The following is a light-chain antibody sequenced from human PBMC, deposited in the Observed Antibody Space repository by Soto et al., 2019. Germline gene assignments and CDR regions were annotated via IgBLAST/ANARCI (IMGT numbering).Light chain of an antibody. J-gene: IGKJ1*01. Sequence: DIVMTQSPLSLPVTPGEPASISCRSSQSLLHSNGYNYLAWYQQKLGQPPKLLIRWATTRESGVPDRFSGSGSGTDFTLSISSLQAEDVAVYYCQQYYSTPWTFGQGTKVDIK. CDR3: QQYYSTPWT. V-gene: IGKV4-1*01. CDR2: WAT. CDR1: QSLLHSNGYNY.